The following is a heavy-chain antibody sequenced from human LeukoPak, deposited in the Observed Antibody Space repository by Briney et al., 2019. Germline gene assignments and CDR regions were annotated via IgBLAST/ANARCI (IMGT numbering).Heavy chain of an antibody. CDR3: ARGPVGYCSSASCSRKGGYYYYGMDV. J-gene: IGHJ6*02. CDR1: GYTFTGYY. CDR2: INPNSGGT. D-gene: IGHD2-2*01. V-gene: IGHV1-2*02. Sequence: ASVKVSCKASGYTFTGYYMHWVRQAPGQGLEWMGWINPNSGGTNYAQKFQGRVTMTRDTSIGTAYMELSRLRSDDTAVYYCARGPVGYCSSASCSRKGGYYYYGMDVWGQGTTVTVSS.